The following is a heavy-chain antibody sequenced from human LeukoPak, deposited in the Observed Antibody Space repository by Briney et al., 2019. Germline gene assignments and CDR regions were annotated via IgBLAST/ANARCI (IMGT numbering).Heavy chain of an antibody. V-gene: IGHV3-9*01. Sequence: GGSLRLSCAASGFTFDDYAMHWVRQAPGKGLGWVSGISWKSGSIGYADSVKGRFTISRDNAKNSLYLQMNSLRAEDTALYYCAKVDSSSRRNNAFDIWGQGTMVTVSS. CDR3: AKVDSSSRRNNAFDI. J-gene: IGHJ3*02. CDR1: GFTFDDYA. CDR2: ISWKSGSI. D-gene: IGHD6-13*01.